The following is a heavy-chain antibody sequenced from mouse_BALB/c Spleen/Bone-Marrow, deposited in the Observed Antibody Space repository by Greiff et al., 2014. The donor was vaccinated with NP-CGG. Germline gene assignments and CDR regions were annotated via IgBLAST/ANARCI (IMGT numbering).Heavy chain of an antibody. CDR3: ARYGYGSSYYAMDY. CDR1: GYTFTDYA. Sequence: VQLQQSGPELVRPGVSVKISCKGSGYTFTDYAMHWVKQSHAKSLEWIGVTSTYSGNTNYNQKFKGKATMTVDKSSSTAYMELARLTSEDSAIYYCARYGYGSSYYAMDYWGQGTSVTVSS. CDR2: TSTYSGNT. J-gene: IGHJ4*01. D-gene: IGHD1-1*01. V-gene: IGHV1-67*01.